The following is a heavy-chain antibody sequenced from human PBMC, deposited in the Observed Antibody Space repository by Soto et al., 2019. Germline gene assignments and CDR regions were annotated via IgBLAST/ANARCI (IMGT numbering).Heavy chain of an antibody. Sequence: GASVKVSCKASGYTFTSYYMHWVRQAPGQGLEWMGIINPSGGSTSYAQKFQGRVTMTRDTSTSTVYMELSSLRSEDTAVYYCARDLSGYGDYYYYYGMDVWGQGTTVTISS. V-gene: IGHV1-46*01. CDR1: GYTFTSYY. J-gene: IGHJ6*02. D-gene: IGHD5-12*01. CDR3: ARDLSGYGDYYYYYGMDV. CDR2: INPSGGST.